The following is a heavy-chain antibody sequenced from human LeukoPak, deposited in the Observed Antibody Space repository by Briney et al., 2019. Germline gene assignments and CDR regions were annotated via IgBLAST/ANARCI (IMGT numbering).Heavy chain of an antibody. CDR2: ISGSGYYT. Sequence: GGSLRLSCAASGFTFSSYAMNWVRQAPGRGLEWVSAISGSGYYTYYADSVKGRFTISRDNSKNTLYLQMNSLRVEDTAVYYCAKEVYYFDTSGLYSFAFDIWGQGTMVTVPS. D-gene: IGHD3-22*01. J-gene: IGHJ3*02. CDR1: GFTFSSYA. V-gene: IGHV3-23*01. CDR3: AKEVYYFDTSGLYSFAFDI.